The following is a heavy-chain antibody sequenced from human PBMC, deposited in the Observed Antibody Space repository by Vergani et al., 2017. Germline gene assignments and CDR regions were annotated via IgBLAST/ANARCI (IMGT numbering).Heavy chain of an antibody. V-gene: IGHV3-23*01. CDR2: ISGTDSRT. D-gene: IGHD2/OR15-2a*01. J-gene: IGHJ3*02. Sequence: EVQLLESGGDLVQPGGSLRLSCAGSGFIFNNFAMSWVRQAPGKGLEWVAAISGTDSRTWYANSVKGRFTISRDNFKNTLYLQLSSLRVGDTAIYYCARDRLFPNDVFDIWGQGTLVTVFS. CDR3: ARDRLFPNDVFDI. CDR1: GFIFNNFA.